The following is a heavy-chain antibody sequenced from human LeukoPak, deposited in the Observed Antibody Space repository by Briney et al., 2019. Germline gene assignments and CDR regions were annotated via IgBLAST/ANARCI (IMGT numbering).Heavy chain of an antibody. CDR2: ISGSGEST. V-gene: IGHV3-23*01. CDR1: GLTFSNYG. Sequence: GGSLRLSCAASGLTFSNYGMAWVRQAPGKGLEWVSAISGSGESTYNADSVKGRFTISRDNSKNTLYLQMNSLRAEDTAVYYCARVGYYDMDVWGKGTTVTISS. J-gene: IGHJ6*03. CDR3: ARVGYYDMDV.